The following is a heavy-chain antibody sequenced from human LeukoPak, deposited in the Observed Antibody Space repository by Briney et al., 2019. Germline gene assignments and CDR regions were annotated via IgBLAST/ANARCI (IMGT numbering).Heavy chain of an antibody. D-gene: IGHD3-10*01. V-gene: IGHV3-53*01. J-gene: IGHJ4*02. CDR3: ARDPFTGADF. CDR1: GFTASNNY. Sequence: GGSLRLSCRASGFTASNNYMSWVRQAPGKGLEWIAVMDSGGNTYYGDSVKGRFTISRDNSKNLLYLQMNSLRAEDTAVYYCARDPFTGADFWGQGILVTVSS. CDR2: MDSGGNT.